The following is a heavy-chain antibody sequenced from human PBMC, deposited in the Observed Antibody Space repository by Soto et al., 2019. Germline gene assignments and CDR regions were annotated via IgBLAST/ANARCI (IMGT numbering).Heavy chain of an antibody. J-gene: IGHJ6*02. V-gene: IGHV3-48*02. D-gene: IGHD3-3*01. CDR3: ARWGNYDFWSGYYNSYYYGMDV. Sequence: VGSLRLSCAASGFTFSSYSMNWVRQAPGKGLEWVSYISSSSSTIYYADSVKGRFTIPRDNAKNSLYLQMNSLRDEDTAVYYCARWGNYDFWSGYYNSYYYGMDVWGQGTTVTVSS. CDR2: ISSSSSTI. CDR1: GFTFSSYS.